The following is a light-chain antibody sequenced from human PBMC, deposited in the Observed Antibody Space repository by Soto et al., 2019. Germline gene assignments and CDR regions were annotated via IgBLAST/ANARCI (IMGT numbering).Light chain of an antibody. CDR2: GVT. J-gene: IGLJ1*01. Sequence: SVLPQPPSMSGSPGQSVPISCTGTRSDVGAYNYVSWYQQHPGKAPKLMIYGVTKRPSGVPDRFSGSKSGNTASLTISGLQAEDESDYYCCSHGGRHSYVFGTGTKVTVL. CDR3: CSHGGRHSYV. V-gene: IGLV2-11*01. CDR1: RSDVGAYNY.